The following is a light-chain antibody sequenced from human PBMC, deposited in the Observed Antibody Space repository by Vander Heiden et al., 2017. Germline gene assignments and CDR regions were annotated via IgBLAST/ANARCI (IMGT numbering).Light chain of an antibody. Sequence: DIVMTQSPDSLAVSLGERATINCKSSQSVLYSSNNKNYLAWYQQKPGQPPKLLIYWAPTRESGVPDRFSGSGSGTDFTLTISSLQAEDVAVYYCQQYDSTPWTFGQGTKVEIK. J-gene: IGKJ1*01. CDR1: QSVLYSSNNKNY. V-gene: IGKV4-1*01. CDR3: QQYDSTPWT. CDR2: WAP.